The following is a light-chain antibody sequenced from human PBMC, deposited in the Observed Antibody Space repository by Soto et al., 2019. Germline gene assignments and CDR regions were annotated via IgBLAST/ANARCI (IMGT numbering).Light chain of an antibody. CDR1: QSVSSQ. V-gene: IGKV3-11*01. CDR3: QQRYSWPPLT. J-gene: IGKJ4*01. Sequence: EIVLTQSPATLSLSPGETATLSCRASQSVSSQLAWYQQKPGQAPRLLIYDAPNRATGIPARFSGSGSGTDFTLTISSLEPEDFAVYYCQQRYSWPPLTFGGGTKVDIK. CDR2: DAP.